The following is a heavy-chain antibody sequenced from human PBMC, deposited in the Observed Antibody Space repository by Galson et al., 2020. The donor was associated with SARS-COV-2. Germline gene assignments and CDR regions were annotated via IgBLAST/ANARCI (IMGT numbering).Heavy chain of an antibody. J-gene: IGHJ6*02. V-gene: IGHV1-69*13. CDR1: GGTFSSYA. Sequence: SVKVSCKASGGTFSSYAISWVRQAPGQGLEWMGGIIPIFGTANYAQKFQGRATITADESTSTAYMELSSLRSEDTAVYYCARSGYSYGSGLGYYYYGMDVWGQGTTVTVSS. CDR2: IIPIFGTA. CDR3: ARSGYSYGSGLGYYYYGMDV. D-gene: IGHD5-18*01.